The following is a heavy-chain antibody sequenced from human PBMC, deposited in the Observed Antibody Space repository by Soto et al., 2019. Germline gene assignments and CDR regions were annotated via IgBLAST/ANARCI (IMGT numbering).Heavy chain of an antibody. CDR1: GFTFSSYG. V-gene: IGHV3-33*01. Sequence: QVQLVESGGGVVQPGRSLRLSCAASGFTFSSYGMHWVRQAPGKGLEWVAVIWYDGSNKYYADSVKGRFTISRDNSKNTLYLQMNSLRAEDMAVYYCAREGDCSSTSCYDYWGQGTLVSVSS. CDR2: IWYDGSNK. CDR3: AREGDCSSTSCYDY. D-gene: IGHD2-2*01. J-gene: IGHJ4*02.